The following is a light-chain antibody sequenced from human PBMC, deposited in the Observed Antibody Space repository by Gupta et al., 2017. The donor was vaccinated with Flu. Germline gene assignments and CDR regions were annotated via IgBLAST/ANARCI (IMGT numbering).Light chain of an antibody. V-gene: IGKV1-39*01. J-gene: IGKJ1*01. CDR2: TAA. CDR1: HNIGVY. Sequence: PSSLSASVGERVTITCRASHNIGVYLNWYQQKPGKAPQLLMYTAAILQTGVPSRFSGSRSGTDFTLTINGLQPEDIGTYYCQQSYGTRWTFGQGTKVVI. CDR3: QQSYGTRWT.